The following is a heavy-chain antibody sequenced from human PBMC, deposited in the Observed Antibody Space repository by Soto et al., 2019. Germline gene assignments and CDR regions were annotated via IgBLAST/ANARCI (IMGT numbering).Heavy chain of an antibody. CDR3: ARTMVRGVMTLQHYYYMDV. Sequence: QVQLVESGGGLVKPGGSLRLSCAASGFTFSDYHMSWIRQAPGKGLEWVSYISSSGSTIYYADSVKGRFTISRDNAKNSLYLQMTSLRAEDTAVYYCARTMVRGVMTLQHYYYMDVWGKGTTVTVSS. CDR2: ISSSGSTI. D-gene: IGHD3-10*01. CDR1: GFTFSDYH. J-gene: IGHJ6*03. V-gene: IGHV3-11*01.